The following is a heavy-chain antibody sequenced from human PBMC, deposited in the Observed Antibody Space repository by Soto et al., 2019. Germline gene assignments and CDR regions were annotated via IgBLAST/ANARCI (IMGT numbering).Heavy chain of an antibody. Sequence: PGGSLRLSCTASGFTFGDYAMSWFRQAPGKGLEWVGFIRSKAYGGTTEYAASVKGRFTISRDDSKSIAYLQMNSLKTEDTAVYYCTSPYSIAARPAYYYMDVWGKGTTVTVSS. D-gene: IGHD6-6*01. CDR2: IRSKAYGGTT. J-gene: IGHJ6*03. CDR1: GFTFGDYA. V-gene: IGHV3-49*03. CDR3: TSPYSIAARPAYYYMDV.